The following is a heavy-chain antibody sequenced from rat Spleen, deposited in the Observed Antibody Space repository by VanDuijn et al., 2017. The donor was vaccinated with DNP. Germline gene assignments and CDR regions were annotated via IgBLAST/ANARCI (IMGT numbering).Heavy chain of an antibody. Sequence: EVQLQESGPGLVKPSQSLSLTCSVTGFSITRSYRWNWIRKFPGSKLEWMGYINSAGSTNYNPSLKSRISITRDTSKNQFFLQVNSVTTEDRATYYCARSVDWDPYVMDAWGQGASVTVSS. D-gene: IGHD5-1*01. V-gene: IGHV3-3*01. J-gene: IGHJ4*01. CDR3: ARSVDWDPYVMDA. CDR1: GFSITRSYR. CDR2: INSAGST.